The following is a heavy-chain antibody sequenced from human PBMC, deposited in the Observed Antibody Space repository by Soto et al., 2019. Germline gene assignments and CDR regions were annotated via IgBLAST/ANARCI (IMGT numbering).Heavy chain of an antibody. CDR1: GGSISSSSYY. V-gene: IGHV4-39*01. CDR3: ASPKIAFYNWFDP. J-gene: IGHJ5*02. Sequence: SETLCLTCTGSGGSISSSSYYWGWIRQPPGKGLEWIGSIYYSGSTYYNPSLKSRVTISVDTSKNQFSLKLSSVTAADTAVYYCASPKIAFYNWFDPWGQGTLVTVSS. D-gene: IGHD3-3*02. CDR2: IYYSGST.